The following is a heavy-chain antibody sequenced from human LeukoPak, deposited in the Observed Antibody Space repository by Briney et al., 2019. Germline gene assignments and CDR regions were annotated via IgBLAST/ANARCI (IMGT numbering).Heavy chain of an antibody. V-gene: IGHV3-30*18. CDR1: GFTFSSYG. Sequence: PGRSLRLSCAASGFTFSSYGMHWVRQAPGKGLEWVAVISYDGSNKYYADSVKGRFTISRDNSKNTLYLQMNSLRAEDTAVYYCAKGSYGVFYSYYYYMDVWGKGTTVTVSS. CDR3: AKGSYGVFYSYYYYMDV. D-gene: IGHD4-17*01. CDR2: ISYDGSNK. J-gene: IGHJ6*03.